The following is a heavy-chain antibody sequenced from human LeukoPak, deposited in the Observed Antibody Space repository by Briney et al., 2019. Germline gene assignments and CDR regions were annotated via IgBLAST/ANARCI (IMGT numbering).Heavy chain of an antibody. CDR2: ISGSGGVT. Sequence: GGSLRLSCAASGFTFSSYAMSWVRQAPGKGLEWVSTISGSGGVTYYPDSVRGRFTISRDNSKNTLHLQMDHLRAEDTAIYYCAKWPEGATPKFHYWGLGTLVTVSS. J-gene: IGHJ4*02. V-gene: IGHV3-23*01. CDR1: GFTFSSYA. D-gene: IGHD1-26*01. CDR3: AKWPEGATPKFHY.